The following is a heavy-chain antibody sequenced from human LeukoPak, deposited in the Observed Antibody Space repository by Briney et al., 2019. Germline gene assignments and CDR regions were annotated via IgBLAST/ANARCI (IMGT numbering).Heavy chain of an antibody. CDR1: GFTFNTYS. J-gene: IGHJ4*02. CDR2: ISTSATTA. D-gene: IGHD2-15*01. Sequence: PGGSLRLSCAASGFTFNTYSMNWVRQAPGKGLEWVSYISTSATTAYYADSVKGRFTISRDNAKNSLYLQMNSLRAEDTAVYYCARIYRDRGWYYFDCWGQGTLVTVSS. V-gene: IGHV3-48*04. CDR3: ARIYRDRGWYYFDC.